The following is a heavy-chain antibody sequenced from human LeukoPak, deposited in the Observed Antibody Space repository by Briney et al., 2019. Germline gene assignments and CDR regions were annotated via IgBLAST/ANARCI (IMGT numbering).Heavy chain of an antibody. J-gene: IGHJ4*02. V-gene: IGHV1-18*01. CDR3: TRDASSSWYHY. D-gene: IGHD6-13*01. Sequence: ASVKVSCKASGYTFTGYGISWVRQAPGQGLEWMGWINPLDGKTNYAQKIQGRVTMTTDTSTTTAYMELRRLTSDDTAVYFCTRDASSSWYHYWGQGTLVTVSS. CDR1: GYTFTGYG. CDR2: INPLDGKT.